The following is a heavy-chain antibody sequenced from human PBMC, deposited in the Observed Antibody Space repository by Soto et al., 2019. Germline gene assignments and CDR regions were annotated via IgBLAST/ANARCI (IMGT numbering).Heavy chain of an antibody. Sequence: GGSLRLSCAASGFTFDDYGMSWVRQAPGKGLEWVSGINWNGGSTGYADSVKGRVTISRDNAKNSLYLQMDSLRVEDTALYYCAKGGYCTNTTCTFDYWGQGTPVTVSS. CDR1: GFTFDDYG. D-gene: IGHD2-8*01. CDR2: INWNGGST. J-gene: IGHJ4*02. V-gene: IGHV3-20*04. CDR3: AKGGYCTNTTCTFDY.